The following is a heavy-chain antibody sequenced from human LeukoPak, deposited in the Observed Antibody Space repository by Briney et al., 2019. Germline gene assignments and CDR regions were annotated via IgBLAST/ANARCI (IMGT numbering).Heavy chain of an antibody. CDR1: GYTFTDYY. J-gene: IGHJ3*02. D-gene: IGHD6-19*01. CDR2: INPNSGGT. CDR3: ARDIAVAGGEDAFDI. Sequence: ASVKVSCKASGYTFTDYYIHWVRQAPGQGLEWMGWINPNSGGTNYAQKFQGRVTMTRDTSISTAYMELSRLRSDDTAVYYCARDIAVAGGEDAFDIWGQGTMVTVSS. V-gene: IGHV1-2*02.